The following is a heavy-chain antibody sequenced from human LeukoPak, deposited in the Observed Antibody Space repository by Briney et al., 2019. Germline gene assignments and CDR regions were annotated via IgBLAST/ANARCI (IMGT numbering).Heavy chain of an antibody. CDR3: ARHSNCRGDSCYYFDY. D-gene: IGHD2-15*01. J-gene: IGHJ4*02. CDR1: GGFNTHYY. Sequence: PSETLSLTCSVSGGFNTHYYWTWIRQPPGKGLEWIGYIYYTGSTSYTPSLKSRVTMSVDTSKNQFSLNLSSVTAADTAVYYCARHSNCRGDSCYYFDYWGQGTLVTVSS. V-gene: IGHV4-59*08. CDR2: IYYTGST.